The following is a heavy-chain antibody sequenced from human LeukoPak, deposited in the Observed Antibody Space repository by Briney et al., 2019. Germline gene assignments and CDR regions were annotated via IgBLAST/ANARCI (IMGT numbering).Heavy chain of an antibody. D-gene: IGHD2-21*01. CDR2: IYYSGST. CDR1: GGSISSSSYY. CDR3: ARRNKDSSAYQYMDV. Sequence: SETLSLTCTVSGGSISSSSYYWGWIRQPPGKGLEWIGSIYYSGSTYYNPSLKSRVTISVDTSKNQFSLKLSSVTAADTAVYYCARRNKDSSAYQYMDVWGKGTTVTVSS. J-gene: IGHJ6*03. V-gene: IGHV4-39*01.